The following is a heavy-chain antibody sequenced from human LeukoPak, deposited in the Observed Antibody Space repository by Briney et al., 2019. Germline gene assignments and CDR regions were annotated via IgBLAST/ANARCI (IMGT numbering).Heavy chain of an antibody. CDR2: INSDGINT. D-gene: IGHD3-22*01. V-gene: IGHV3-74*01. CDR3: ARDLGQYYDTSDNWFDP. CDR1: GFTFSNYW. Sequence: GSLRLSCAASGFTFSNYWMHWVRQAPGKGLVWVSRINSDGINTSYADSVKGRFTISRDNAKNTLNLQMSSLRAEDTAVYYCARDLGQYYDTSDNWFDPWGQGTLVTVSS. J-gene: IGHJ5*02.